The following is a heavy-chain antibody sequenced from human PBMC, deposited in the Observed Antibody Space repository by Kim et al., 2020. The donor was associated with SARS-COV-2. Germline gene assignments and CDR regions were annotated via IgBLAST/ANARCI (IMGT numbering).Heavy chain of an antibody. CDR3: ARVLRYYYDSSGYPHGAFDI. J-gene: IGHJ3*02. CDR2: IWYDGRNK. Sequence: GGSLRLSCAASGFTFSSYGMHWVRQAPGKGLEWVAGIWYDGRNKYYADSVKGRFTISRDNSKNTLYLQMNSLRAEDTSVYYCARVLRYYYDSSGYPHGAFDIWGPGEMVSVSS. V-gene: IGHV3-33*01. D-gene: IGHD3-22*01. CDR1: GFTFSSYG.